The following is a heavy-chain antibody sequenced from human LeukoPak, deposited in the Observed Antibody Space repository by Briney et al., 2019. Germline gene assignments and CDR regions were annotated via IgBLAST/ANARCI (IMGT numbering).Heavy chain of an antibody. D-gene: IGHD1-1*01. V-gene: IGHV3-21*04. Sequence: PGGSLRLSCAASGFTFSNYRMNWVRQAPGKGLEWVSSISSSSIYIYYADSLKGRFTISRDNSKNTLYLQMNSLRAEDTALYYCAKGLERESRLDSWGQGTLVTVSS. CDR2: ISSSSIYI. J-gene: IGHJ4*02. CDR3: AKGLERESRLDS. CDR1: GFTFSNYR.